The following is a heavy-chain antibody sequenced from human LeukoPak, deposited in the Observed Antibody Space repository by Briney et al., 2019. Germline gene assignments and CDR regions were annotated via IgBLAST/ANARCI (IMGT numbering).Heavy chain of an antibody. CDR3: ARVLAGATYFDY. V-gene: IGHV3-48*03. Sequence: GGSLRLSCAASGFTFSRYEMNWVRQAPGKGLEWLSYISSSGSTMYYADSVKGQITISRDNAKNSLYLQMNSLRAEDTAVYYCARVLAGATYFDYWGQGTLVTVSS. CDR2: ISSSGSTM. J-gene: IGHJ4*01. D-gene: IGHD1-26*01. CDR1: GFTFSRYE.